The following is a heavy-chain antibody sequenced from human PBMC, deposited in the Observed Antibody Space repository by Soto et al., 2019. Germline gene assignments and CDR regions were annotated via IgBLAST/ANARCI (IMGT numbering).Heavy chain of an antibody. V-gene: IGHV4-38-2*01. J-gene: IGHJ4*02. D-gene: IGHD2-2*01. CDR1: GFPVSYGYY. CDR3: ARLYCSSVSCYNDY. CDR2: IYQSGKT. Sequence: SETLSLTCGVSGFPVSYGYYWGWIRQSPGKGLEWLGSIYQSGKTYCNPSLKSRLTLSMDTSKNEFSLRLRSVTAADTAVYFCARLYCSSVSCYNDYWGPGVLVTVSS.